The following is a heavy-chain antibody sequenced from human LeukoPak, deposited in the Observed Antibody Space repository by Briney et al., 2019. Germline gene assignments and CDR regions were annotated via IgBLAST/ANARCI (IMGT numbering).Heavy chain of an antibody. J-gene: IGHJ4*02. CDR1: GGSISSGGYS. CDR3: ARVGLTIFGVVKGFDY. V-gene: IGHV4-30-2*01. CDR2: IYHSGST. D-gene: IGHD3-3*01. Sequence: SETLSLTCAVSGGSISSGGYSWSWIRQPPGKGLEWIGYIYHSGSTYYNPSLKSRVTISVDRSKNQFSLKLSSVTAADTAVYYCARVGLTIFGVVKGFDYWGQGTLVTVSS.